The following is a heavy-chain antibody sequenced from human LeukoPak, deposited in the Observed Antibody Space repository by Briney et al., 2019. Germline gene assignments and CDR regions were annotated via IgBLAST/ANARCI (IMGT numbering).Heavy chain of an antibody. CDR2: IWYDGSNK. CDR3: AKDRELLRY. V-gene: IGHV3-33*06. Sequence: SGGSLRLSCAASGFTFSSYGMHWVRQAPGKGLEWVAVIWYDGSNKYYADSVKGRFTISRDNSKNTLSLQMNSLRAEDTAVYYCAKDRELLRYWGQGTLVTVSS. CDR1: GFTFSSYG. J-gene: IGHJ4*02. D-gene: IGHD1-26*01.